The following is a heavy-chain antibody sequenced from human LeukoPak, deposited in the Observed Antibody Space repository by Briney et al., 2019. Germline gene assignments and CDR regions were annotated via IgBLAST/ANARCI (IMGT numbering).Heavy chain of an antibody. Sequence: SETLSLTCAVYGGSFSGYYWSWIRQPPGQGLAWIGEINHSGSTNYNPSLKSRVTISVDTSKNKFSLKLSSVTAADTAVYYCARQGHSGSSWLNWFDPWGQGTLVTVSS. J-gene: IGHJ5*02. CDR1: GGSFSGYY. V-gene: IGHV4-34*01. D-gene: IGHD6-13*01. CDR3: ARQGHSGSSWLNWFDP. CDR2: INHSGST.